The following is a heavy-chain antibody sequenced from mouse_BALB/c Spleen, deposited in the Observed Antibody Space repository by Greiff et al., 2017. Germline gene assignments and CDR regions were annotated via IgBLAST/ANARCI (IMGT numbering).Heavy chain of an antibody. D-gene: IGHD2-4*01. CDR2: ISNGGGST. Sequence: EVKLMESGGGLVQPGGSLKLSCAASGFTFSSYTMSWVRQTPEKRLEWVAYISNGGGSTYYPDTVKGRFTISRDNAKNTLYLQMSSLKSEDTAMYYCARPPYDYDADGFAYWGQGTLVTVSA. J-gene: IGHJ3*01. V-gene: IGHV5-12-2*01. CDR1: GFTFSSYT. CDR3: ARPPYDYDADGFAY.